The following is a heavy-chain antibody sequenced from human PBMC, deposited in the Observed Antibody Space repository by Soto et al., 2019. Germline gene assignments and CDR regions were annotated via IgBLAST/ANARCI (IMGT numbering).Heavy chain of an antibody. D-gene: IGHD4-17*01. CDR2: IIPIFGTA. CDR1: GGTFSSYA. V-gene: IGHV1-69*01. Sequence: QVQLVQSGAEVKKPGSSVKVSCKASGGTFSSYAISWVRQAPGQGLEWMGGIIPIFGTANYAQKFQGRVTITADESTSTAYMELSSLRSEDMAVYYCARDGSATTVTTNWFDPWGQGTLVTVSS. CDR3: ARDGSATTVTTNWFDP. J-gene: IGHJ5*02.